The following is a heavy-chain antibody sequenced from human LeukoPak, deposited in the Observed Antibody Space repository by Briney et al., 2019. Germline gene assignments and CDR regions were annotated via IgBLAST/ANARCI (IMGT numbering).Heavy chain of an antibody. V-gene: IGHV4-4*07. CDR1: GGSISSYY. D-gene: IGHD3-9*01. Sequence: SETLSLTCTVSGGSISSYYWSWIRQPAGKGLEWIGRIYTSGSTNYNPSLKSRVTMSVDTSKNQFSLKLSSVTAADTAVYYCATAETIYDILSRQLDYWGQGTLVTVSS. J-gene: IGHJ4*02. CDR2: IYTSGST. CDR3: ATAETIYDILSRQLDY.